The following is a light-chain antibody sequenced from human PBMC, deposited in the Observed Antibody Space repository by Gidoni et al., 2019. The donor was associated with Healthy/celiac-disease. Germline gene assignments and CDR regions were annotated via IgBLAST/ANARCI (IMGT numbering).Light chain of an antibody. J-gene: IGKJ5*01. CDR3: QQYYSTPIT. V-gene: IGKV4-1*01. Sequence: DSVMNQSQDSLAVSLGERATINCKSSQSVLYSSNNKNYLAWYQQTPGQPPKLLIYWASTRESGVPDLFSGSGSGTDFTLTISSLQAEDVAVYYCQQYYSTPITFGQGTRLEIK. CDR2: WAS. CDR1: QSVLYSSNNKNY.